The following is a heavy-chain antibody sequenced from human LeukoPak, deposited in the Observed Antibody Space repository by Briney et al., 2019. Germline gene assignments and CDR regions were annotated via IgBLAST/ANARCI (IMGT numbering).Heavy chain of an antibody. CDR1: GYTFTGYY. CDR2: INPNSGGT. Sequence: GASVKVSCKASGYTFTGYYMHWVRQAPGQGLEWMGWINPNSGGTNYAQRFQGRVTMTRDTSISTAHMELSRLRSDDTAVYYCARNGVADNWFDPWGQGTLVTVSS. CDR3: ARNGVADNWFDP. V-gene: IGHV1-2*02. J-gene: IGHJ5*02. D-gene: IGHD3-3*01.